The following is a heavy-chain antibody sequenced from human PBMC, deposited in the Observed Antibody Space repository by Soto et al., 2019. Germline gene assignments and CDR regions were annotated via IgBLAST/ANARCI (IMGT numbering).Heavy chain of an antibody. CDR3: ARANTHRYCSSTSCYSLDY. J-gene: IGHJ4*02. V-gene: IGHV3-48*01. CDR2: ISSSSSTI. CDR1: GFTFSSYS. D-gene: IGHD2-2*01. Sequence: GGSLRLSCAASGFTFSSYSMNWVRQAPGKGLEWVSYISSSSSTIYYADSVKGRFTISRDNAKNSLYLQMNSLRAEDTAVYYCARANTHRYCSSTSCYSLDYWGQGT.